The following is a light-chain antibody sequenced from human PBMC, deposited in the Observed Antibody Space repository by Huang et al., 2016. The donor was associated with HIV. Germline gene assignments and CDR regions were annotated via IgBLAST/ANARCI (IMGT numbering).Light chain of an antibody. J-gene: IGKJ4*01. Sequence: DIQMTQSPSSVSASVGDRVTITCRASQDIGSYLAWDQQKPGKAPKVLIYAASSLESGVPIRFTGSGFGTHFALTIDSLQPEDFATYYCQQGNSFPLTFGGGTKVQI. V-gene: IGKV1-12*01. CDR1: QDIGSY. CDR3: QQGNSFPLT. CDR2: AAS.